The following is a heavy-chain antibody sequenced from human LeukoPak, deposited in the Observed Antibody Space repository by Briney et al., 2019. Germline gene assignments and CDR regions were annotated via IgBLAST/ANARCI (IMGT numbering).Heavy chain of an antibody. V-gene: IGHV3-48*01. CDR3: ARDRKGGGFDY. CDR1: GSTFSSYD. CDR2: ITSSSNTI. J-gene: IGHJ4*02. D-gene: IGHD2-15*01. Sequence: GGSLRLSCAASGSTFSSYDMNWVRQAPGKGLEWVSFITSSSNTIYYADSMKGRFTISRDNAKNSLYLQMNSLRAEDTAVYYCARDRKGGGFDYWGQGTPVTVSS.